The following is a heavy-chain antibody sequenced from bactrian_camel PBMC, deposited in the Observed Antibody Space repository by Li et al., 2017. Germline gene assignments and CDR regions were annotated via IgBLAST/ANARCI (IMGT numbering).Heavy chain of an antibody. V-gene: IGHV3S1*01. CDR2: IGTAQGIT. CDR3: AADAFGGSWSFSPNDYKT. J-gene: IGHJ6*01. Sequence: VQLVESGGGSVQAGGSLRLSCAPSGYPINANCMAWFRQTPGKAREAVATIGTAQGITRYSDSVKGRFTISQDKRRSTVYLQMDNLKSEDTAMYYCAADAFGGSWSFSPNDYKTWGQGTQVTVS. D-gene: IGHD2*01. CDR1: GYPINANC.